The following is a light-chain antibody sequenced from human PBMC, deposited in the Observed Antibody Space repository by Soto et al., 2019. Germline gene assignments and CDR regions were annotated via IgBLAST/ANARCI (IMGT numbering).Light chain of an antibody. CDR1: SSDVGAYNY. J-gene: IGLJ1*01. CDR3: SSYTSSSTLAYV. CDR2: EVS. V-gene: IGLV2-14*01. Sequence: QSALTQPASVSASPGQSITISCTGTSSDVGAYNYVSWYQQHPGKAPKLMIYEVSNRPSGVSNRFSGSKSGSTASLTISGRQAEDEADYYGSSYTSSSTLAYVFGTGTKLTVL.